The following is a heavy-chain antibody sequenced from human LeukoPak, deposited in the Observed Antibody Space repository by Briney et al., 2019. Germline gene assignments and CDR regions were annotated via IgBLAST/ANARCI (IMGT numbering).Heavy chain of an antibody. V-gene: IGHV1-69*01. D-gene: IGHD3-3*01. J-gene: IGHJ4*02. CDR2: IIPIFGTG. CDR3: PRDLGYDFWSGYPKTDYYFDY. Sequence: SVKVSCKASGGTFSSYAISWVRQAPGQGLEWMGGIIPIFGTGNYAQKFQGRVTITADESTSTAYMELSSLRSEDTAVYYCPRDLGYDFWSGYPKTDYYFDYWGQGTLVTVSS. CDR1: GGTFSSYA.